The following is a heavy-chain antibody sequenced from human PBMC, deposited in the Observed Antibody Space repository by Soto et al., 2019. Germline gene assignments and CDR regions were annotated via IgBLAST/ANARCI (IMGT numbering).Heavy chain of an antibody. CDR2: IYFSEST. Sequence: SETLSLTCNVSGGSISSGDYYWSWIRQPPGKGLEWIGYIYFSESTSYNPSLKSRVTISGDKSKNQFSLRLTSVTAADTAVYYCASPSLDFDMCSWGHGTLVTVSS. CDR1: GGSISSGDYY. D-gene: IGHD3-9*01. J-gene: IGHJ5*01. V-gene: IGHV4-30-4*01. CDR3: ASPSLDFDMCS.